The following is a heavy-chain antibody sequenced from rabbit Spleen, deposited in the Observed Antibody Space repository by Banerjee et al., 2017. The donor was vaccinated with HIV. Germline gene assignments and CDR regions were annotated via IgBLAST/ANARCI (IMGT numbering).Heavy chain of an antibody. CDR1: GFTFSGSYW. V-gene: IGHV1S45*01. D-gene: IGHD6-1*01. J-gene: IGHJ4*01. Sequence: QEQLEESGGDLVKPGASLTLTCTASGFTFSGSYWICWVRQAPGKGPEWVACRYNGDGTTYYPDWAKGRFTISKASRTTVTLQMTSLTGADTATYFCARGTTYGGYGGYGYISPFNLWGPGTLVTVS. CDR3: ARGTTYGGYGGYGYISPFNL. CDR2: RYNGDGTT.